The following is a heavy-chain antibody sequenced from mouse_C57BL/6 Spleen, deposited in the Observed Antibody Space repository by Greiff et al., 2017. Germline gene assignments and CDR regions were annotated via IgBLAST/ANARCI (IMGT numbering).Heavy chain of an antibody. V-gene: IGHV5-6*01. CDR3: ATYDYDWFAY. CDR2: IRSGGRYT. CDR1: GFTFSSYG. D-gene: IGHD2-4*01. J-gene: IGHJ3*01. Sequence: EVMLVESGGDLVKPGGSLKLSCAASGFTFSSYGMSWVRQTPDKRLEWVATIRSGGRYTYYPDSVKGRFTISRDNAKNTLYLQMSSLKSEDTAMYYCATYDYDWFAYWGQGTLVTVSA.